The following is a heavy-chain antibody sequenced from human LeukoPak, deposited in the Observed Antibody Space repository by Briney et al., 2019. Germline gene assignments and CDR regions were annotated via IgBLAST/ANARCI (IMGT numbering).Heavy chain of an antibody. CDR1: GFSFSDYY. CDR3: ARRAISYYYYYMDV. V-gene: IGHV3-11*04. CDR2: ITNSGSTI. Sequence: GGSLRLSCAASGFSFSDYYMTWIRQAPGKGLEWISYITNSGSTIYYTDSVTGRFTISRDNAKNSVHLQMNSLRAEDTAVYYCARRAISYYYYYMDVWGKGTTVTVSS. J-gene: IGHJ6*03.